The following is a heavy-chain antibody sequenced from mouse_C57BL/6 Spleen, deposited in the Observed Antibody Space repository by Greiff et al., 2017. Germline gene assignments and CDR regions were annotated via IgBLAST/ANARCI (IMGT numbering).Heavy chain of an antibody. D-gene: IGHD2-2*01. CDR2: IYWDDDK. J-gene: IGHJ2*01. CDR3: ARVVTTTDGYYFDY. V-gene: IGHV8-12*01. CDR1: GFSLSTSGMG. Sequence: QVTLKESGPGILQSSQTLSLTCSFSGFSLSTSGMGVSWIRQPSGKGLEWLAHIYWDDDKRYNPSLKSRLTISKDTSRNQVFLKITSVDTADTATYYCARVVTTTDGYYFDYWGQGTTLTVSS.